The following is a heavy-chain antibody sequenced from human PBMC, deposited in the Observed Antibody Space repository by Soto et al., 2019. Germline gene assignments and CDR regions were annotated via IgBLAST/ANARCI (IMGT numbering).Heavy chain of an antibody. Sequence: SETLSLTCTVSGGSISRYYWSWIRQHPGKGLEWIGQIYYSGSTNYNPSLKSRVPISVDTSKNQISLKLSSVTAADTAVYYCASTKFWRADDYFDYWGQGTLVTVSS. CDR1: GGSISRYY. CDR3: ASTKFWRADDYFDY. D-gene: IGHD3-3*01. V-gene: IGHV4-59*01. CDR2: IYYSGST. J-gene: IGHJ4*02.